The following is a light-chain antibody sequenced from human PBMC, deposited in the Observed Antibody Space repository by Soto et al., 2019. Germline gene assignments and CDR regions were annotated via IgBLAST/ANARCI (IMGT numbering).Light chain of an antibody. V-gene: IGLV2-8*01. J-gene: IGLJ1*01. CDR2: EVN. Sequence: QSVLTQPPSASGSPGQSVTISCTGTGSDIGGYNFVSWYQQHPGKVPKLIIYEVNKRPSGVPDRFSGSKSGNTASLTVSGLQADGEADYYCSSYAGTNNRYVFGTGTKVTVL. CDR3: SSYAGTNNRYV. CDR1: GSDIGGYNF.